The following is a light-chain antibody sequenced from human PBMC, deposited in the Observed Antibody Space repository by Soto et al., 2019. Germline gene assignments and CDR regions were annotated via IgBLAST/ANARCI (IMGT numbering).Light chain of an antibody. J-gene: IGKJ3*01. CDR1: QRVSSNF. CDR3: QQYGSSPLFT. V-gene: IGKV3-20*01. CDR2: GVS. Sequence: EIVLTQSPGTLSLSPGERATLSCRASQRVSSNFLAGYQQKPGQAPRLLIYGVSSRAPGIPDRFTGSGSGTDFTLTISRLEPEDFAVYYCQQYGSSPLFTVGPGTKVDIK.